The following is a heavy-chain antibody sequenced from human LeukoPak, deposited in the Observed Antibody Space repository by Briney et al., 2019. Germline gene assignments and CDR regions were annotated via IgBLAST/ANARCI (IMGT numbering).Heavy chain of an antibody. CDR2: IYYSGST. Sequence: SETLSLTCTVSGGSISSSSYYWGWIRQPPGKGLEWIGSIYYSGSTYYNPSLKSRVAISVDTSKNQFSLKLSSVTAADTAVYYCARGYSYGSTHNDYRGQGTLVTVSS. CDR3: ARGYSYGSTHNDY. CDR1: GGSISSSSYY. J-gene: IGHJ4*02. D-gene: IGHD5-18*01. V-gene: IGHV4-39*01.